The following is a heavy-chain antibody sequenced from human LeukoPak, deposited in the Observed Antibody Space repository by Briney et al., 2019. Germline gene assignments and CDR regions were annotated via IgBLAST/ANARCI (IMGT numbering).Heavy chain of an antibody. V-gene: IGHV1-18*01. Sequence: ASVKVSCKASGYTFTSYGISWVRQAPGQGLEWMGWISAYNGNTNYAQKLQGRVTMTTDTSTSTAYMELRSLRSDDTAVYYCALNGSYYNYYGMDVWGQGTTVTVSS. D-gene: IGHD1-26*01. CDR2: ISAYNGNT. J-gene: IGHJ6*02. CDR1: GYTFTSYG. CDR3: ALNGSYYNYYGMDV.